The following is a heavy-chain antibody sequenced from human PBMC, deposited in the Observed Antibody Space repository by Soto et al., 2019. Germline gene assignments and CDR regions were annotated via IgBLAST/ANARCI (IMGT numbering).Heavy chain of an antibody. CDR3: ARHGVAYYYPPA. CDR1: GGSISSSSYY. CDR2: IYYSGST. Sequence: SETLSLTCTVSGGSISSSSYYWGWIRQPPGKGLEWIGSIYYSGSTYYNPSLKSRVTISVDTSKNQFSLKLSSVTAADTAVYYCARHGVAYYYPPAWGQGTLVTVSS. V-gene: IGHV4-39*01. J-gene: IGHJ5*02. D-gene: IGHD3-3*01.